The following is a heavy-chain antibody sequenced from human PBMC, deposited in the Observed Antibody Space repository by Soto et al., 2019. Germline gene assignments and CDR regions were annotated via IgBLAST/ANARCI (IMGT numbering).Heavy chain of an antibody. J-gene: IGHJ4*02. CDR3: AKQSRSSSWPLGY. Sequence: RLSCAASGFTFSSYAMSWVRQAPGKGLEWVSAISGSGGSTYYADSVKGRFTISRDNSKNTLYLQMNSLRAKDTAVYYCAKQSRSSSWPLGYWGQGTLVTVSS. CDR1: GFTFSSYA. V-gene: IGHV3-23*01. CDR2: ISGSGGST. D-gene: IGHD6-13*01.